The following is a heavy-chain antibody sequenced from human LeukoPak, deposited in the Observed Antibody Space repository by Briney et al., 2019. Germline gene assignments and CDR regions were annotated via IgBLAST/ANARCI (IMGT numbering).Heavy chain of an antibody. V-gene: IGHV1-69*13. CDR3: ARDGPLIAARLFDY. Sequence: SVKVSCKASGGTFSSYAISWVRQAPGQGLEWMGGIIPIFGTANYAQKFQGRVTITADESTSTAYMELRSLRSDDTAVYYCARDGPLIAARLFDYWGQGTLVTVSS. J-gene: IGHJ4*02. CDR1: GGTFSSYA. D-gene: IGHD6-6*01. CDR2: IIPIFGTA.